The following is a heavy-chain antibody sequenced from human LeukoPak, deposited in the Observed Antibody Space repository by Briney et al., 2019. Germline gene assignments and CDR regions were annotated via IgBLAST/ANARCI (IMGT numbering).Heavy chain of an antibody. V-gene: IGHV3-74*01. Sequence: GGSLRLSCAASGLTFTNYWMHWVRQAPGKGLVWVSRINSDGSSTSYADSVKGRFTISRDNAKNTLYLQMNSLRAEDTAVYFCARDPSLTQYFDSWGQGTLVTVSS. CDR1: GLTFTNYW. CDR2: INSDGSST. CDR3: ARDPSLTQYFDS. J-gene: IGHJ4*02.